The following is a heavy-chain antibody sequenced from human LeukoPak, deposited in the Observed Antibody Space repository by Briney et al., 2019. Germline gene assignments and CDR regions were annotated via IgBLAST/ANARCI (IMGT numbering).Heavy chain of an antibody. D-gene: IGHD3-10*01. CDR2: ISGSGGST. CDR3: AKRGPSWFGELLGAFDI. Sequence: QAGGSLRLSCAASGFTFSSYAMSWVRQAPGKGLEWVSAISGSGGSTYYADSVKGRFTISRDNSKNTLYLQMNSLRAEDTAVYYCAKRGPSWFGELLGAFDIWGQGTMVTVSS. CDR1: GFTFSSYA. J-gene: IGHJ3*02. V-gene: IGHV3-23*01.